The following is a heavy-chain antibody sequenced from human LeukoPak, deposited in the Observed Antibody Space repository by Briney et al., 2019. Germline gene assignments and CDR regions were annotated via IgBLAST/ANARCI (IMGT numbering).Heavy chain of an antibody. J-gene: IGHJ4*02. CDR3: ASILRSSSGYYFDY. Sequence: GGSLGLSCAASGFTVSTNYMSWVRQAPGKGLEWVSVIYSGDTTFYADSVRGKFTISRDNSKNTLYLQMNSLRAEDTAVYYCASILRSSSGYYFDYWGQGTLVTVSS. CDR1: GFTVSTNY. D-gene: IGHD3-10*01. CDR2: IYSGDTT. V-gene: IGHV3-66*01.